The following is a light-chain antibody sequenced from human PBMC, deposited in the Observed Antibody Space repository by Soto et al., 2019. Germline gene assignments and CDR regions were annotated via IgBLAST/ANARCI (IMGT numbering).Light chain of an antibody. CDR1: SGSVSTSYY. V-gene: IGLV8-61*01. CDR2: STN. J-gene: IGLJ3*02. CDR3: VLYMGSGSWL. Sequence: QTVVTQEPSFSVSPGRTVTLTCGLSSGSVSTSYYPSWYQQTPGQAPRTLIYSTNTRSSGVPNRFSGSILGNKAALTITGAQADVESDYFCVLYMGSGSWLFGGGTKVTVL.